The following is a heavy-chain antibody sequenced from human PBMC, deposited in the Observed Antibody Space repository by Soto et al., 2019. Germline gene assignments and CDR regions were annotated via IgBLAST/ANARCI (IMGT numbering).Heavy chain of an antibody. CDR3: VHRFYDLSGPFLFDY. CDR1: GFSLTTTGVG. J-gene: IGHJ4*02. Sequence: QITFKESGPTLVKPTQPLTLTCTFSGFSLTTTGVGVGWVRQPPGNALEWLALIYWDDDRRLSPSLKNRLTITRVTSKDQVVLTLTNMDPVDTATYYCVHRFYDLSGPFLFDYWGQGTLVSVSS. D-gene: IGHD3-22*01. CDR2: IYWDDDR. V-gene: IGHV2-5*02.